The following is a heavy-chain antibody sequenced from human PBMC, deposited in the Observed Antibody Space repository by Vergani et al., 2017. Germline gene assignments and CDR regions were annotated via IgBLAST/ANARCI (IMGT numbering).Heavy chain of an antibody. CDR2: INPNSGGT. D-gene: IGHD3-16*01. CDR1: GGPFKNSA. CDR3: ARVGSAPDY. Sequence: QVQLVQSGAEVKKPGSSVKVSCKASGGPFKNSAFSWVRQVPGQGLEWMGWINPNSGGTNYAQKFQGRVTMTRDTSISTAYMELSRLRSDDTAVYYCARVGSAPDYWGQGTLVTVSS. J-gene: IGHJ4*02. V-gene: IGHV1-2*02.